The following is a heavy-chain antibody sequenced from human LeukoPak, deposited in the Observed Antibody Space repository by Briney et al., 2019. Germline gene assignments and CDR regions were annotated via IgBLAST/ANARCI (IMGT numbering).Heavy chain of an antibody. CDR2: INHSGST. CDR1: GGSFSGYY. V-gene: IGHV4-34*01. CDR3: ARIMSTYYFDY. Sequence: ETLSLTCAVYGGSFSGYYWSWIRQPPGKGLEWIGEINHSGSTNYNPSLKSRVTISVDTSKNQFSLKLSSVTAADTAVYYCARIMSTYYFDYWGQGTLVTVSS. J-gene: IGHJ4*02. D-gene: IGHD2-8*01.